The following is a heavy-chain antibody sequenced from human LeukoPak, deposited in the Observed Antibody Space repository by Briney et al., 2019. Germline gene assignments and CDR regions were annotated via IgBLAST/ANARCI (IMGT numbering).Heavy chain of an antibody. CDR1: GFAFNKYW. V-gene: IGHV3-74*01. Sequence: GGSLRLSCAASGFAFNKYWMHWLRQAPGKGLVWVSRINGDGSTTSYADSVKGGFTISRDNAKNTLYLQMSSLRAEDTAVYYCATGNYYDSRGYYTFGHWGQGTLVTVSS. D-gene: IGHD3-22*01. CDR3: ATGNYYDSRGYYTFGH. CDR2: INGDGSTT. J-gene: IGHJ4*02.